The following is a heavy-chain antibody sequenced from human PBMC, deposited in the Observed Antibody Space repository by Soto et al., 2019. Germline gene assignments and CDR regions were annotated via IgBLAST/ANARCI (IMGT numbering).Heavy chain of an antibody. CDR1: GFTFSSYE. J-gene: IGHJ6*02. D-gene: IGHD6-6*01. V-gene: IGHV3-48*03. CDR3: ARDADSSSSLVYYYYGMDV. CDR2: ISSSGSTI. Sequence: PVGSLRLSCAASGFTFSSYEMNWVRQAPGKGLEWVSYISSSGSTIYYADSVKGRFTISRDNAKNSLYLQMNSLRAEDTAVYYCARDADSSSSLVYYYYGMDVWGQGTTVTVSS.